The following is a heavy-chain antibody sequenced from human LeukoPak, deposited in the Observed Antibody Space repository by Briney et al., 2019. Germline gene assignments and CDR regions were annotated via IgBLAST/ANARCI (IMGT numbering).Heavy chain of an antibody. Sequence: GGSLRLSCVASGFTFSCCTMNWVRQAPGKGLEWVANIKQDGSEKYYVDSVKGRFTISRDNAKNSLHLQMNSLRAEDTAVYYCARLWATVIDWGAFDIWGQGTMITVSS. CDR2: IKQDGSEK. CDR1: GFTFSCCT. CDR3: ARLWATVIDWGAFDI. D-gene: IGHD4-17*01. V-gene: IGHV3-7*01. J-gene: IGHJ3*02.